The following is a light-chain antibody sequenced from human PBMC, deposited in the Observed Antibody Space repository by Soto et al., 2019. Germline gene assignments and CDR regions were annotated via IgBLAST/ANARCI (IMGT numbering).Light chain of an antibody. Sequence: QSVLTQPPSVSGAPGQRVTISCTGSSSNIGAGFDVHWYQQFPGTAPKLLIYSNNNRPSGVPDRISGSKSGTSASLAITGLQAEDEADYYCQSFDSSLSVYVFGTGTKLTVL. J-gene: IGLJ1*01. CDR3: QSFDSSLSVYV. V-gene: IGLV1-40*01. CDR2: SNN. CDR1: SSNIGAGFD.